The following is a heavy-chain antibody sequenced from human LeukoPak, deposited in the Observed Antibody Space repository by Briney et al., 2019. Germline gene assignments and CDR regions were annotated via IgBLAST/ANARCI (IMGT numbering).Heavy chain of an antibody. CDR2: IYSSGNT. CDR3: ASMVRGTASGY. D-gene: IGHD3-10*01. Sequence: GGSLRLSCAVSGITVSTNYMSWVRQAPGKGLEWVSVIYSSGNTYYADSVKGRFTISRDNSKNTLYLQITSVRAEDTAVYYCASMVRGTASGYWGQGTLVTVSS. CDR1: GITVSTNY. J-gene: IGHJ4*02. V-gene: IGHV3-66*01.